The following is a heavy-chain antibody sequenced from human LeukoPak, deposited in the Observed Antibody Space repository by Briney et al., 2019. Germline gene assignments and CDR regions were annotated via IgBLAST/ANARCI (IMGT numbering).Heavy chain of an antibody. CDR2: IKRDGSEK. CDR1: GFTFSSYW. V-gene: IGHV3-7*01. J-gene: IGHJ3*02. CDR3: ARDLFYYGPGAFDI. Sequence: GGSLRLSCAASGFTFSSYWMSWVRQAPGKGLEWVANIKRDGSEKYYVDSVKGRFTISRDNAKNSLYLQMNSLRAEDTAVYYCARDLFYYGPGAFDIWGQGTMVTVSS. D-gene: IGHD3-10*01.